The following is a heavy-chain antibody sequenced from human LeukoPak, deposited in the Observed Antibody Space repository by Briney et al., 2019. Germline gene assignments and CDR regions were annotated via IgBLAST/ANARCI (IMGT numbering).Heavy chain of an antibody. CDR1: GDSISRSTYY. Sequence: PSETLSLTCTVSGDSISRSTYYWAWIRQPPGKGLEWIGRVYYGRRPYFNPSLESRATISVDTSKNHFSLKMSSVTAADTAVYYCARSSGTGTFSYWGQGTLVTVSS. CDR3: ARSSGTGTFSY. J-gene: IGHJ4*02. D-gene: IGHD6-25*01. V-gene: IGHV4-39*02. CDR2: VYYGRRP.